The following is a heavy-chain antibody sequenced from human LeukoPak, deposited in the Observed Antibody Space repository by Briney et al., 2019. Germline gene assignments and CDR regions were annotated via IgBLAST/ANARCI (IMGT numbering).Heavy chain of an antibody. CDR1: GYTFTGYG. CDR3: ARYYYSSGEDY. Sequence: ASVKVSCKASGYTFTGYGISWVRQAPGQGLEWMGWISAYNGNTNYTQKLQGRVTMTTDISTTTAYMELRSLRSDDTAVYYCARYYYSSGEDYWGQGTLVTVSS. J-gene: IGHJ4*02. CDR2: ISAYNGNT. D-gene: IGHD3-10*01. V-gene: IGHV1-18*01.